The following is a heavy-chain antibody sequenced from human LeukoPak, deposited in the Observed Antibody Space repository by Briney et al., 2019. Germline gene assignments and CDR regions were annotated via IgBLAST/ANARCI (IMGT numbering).Heavy chain of an antibody. CDR1: GFTFSSYS. J-gene: IGHJ6*02. V-gene: IGHV3-21*01. Sequence: GGSLRLSCAASGFTFSSYSMNWVRQAPGKGLEGVSSISSSSSYIYYADSVKGRFTISRENAKNSLYLQMTSLRAEDTAVYYCARVYCGGDCYSYYYGMDVWGQGTTVTVSS. CDR2: ISSSSSYI. CDR3: ARVYCGGDCYSYYYGMDV. D-gene: IGHD2-21*02.